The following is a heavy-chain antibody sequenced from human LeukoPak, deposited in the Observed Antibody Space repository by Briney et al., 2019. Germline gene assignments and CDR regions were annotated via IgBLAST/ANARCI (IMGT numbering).Heavy chain of an antibody. CDR3: ARDWFHAIDY. J-gene: IGHJ4*02. CDR2: ISGGGVST. CDR1: GFTFSSYT. D-gene: IGHD2/OR15-2a*01. Sequence: GGSLRLSCAASGFTFSSYTMSWVRQAPGKGLEWVSSISGGGVSTYYADSVKGRFTISRDNSKNTLYLQMNSLRAEDTAVYYCARDWFHAIDYWGQGTLVTVSS. V-gene: IGHV3-23*01.